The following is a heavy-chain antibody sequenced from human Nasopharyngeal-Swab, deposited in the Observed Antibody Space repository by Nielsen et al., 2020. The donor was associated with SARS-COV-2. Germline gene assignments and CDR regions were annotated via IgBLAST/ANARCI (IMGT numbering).Heavy chain of an antibody. D-gene: IGHD3-9*01. CDR2: ISGSGDNT. V-gene: IGHV3-23*01. CDR3: AKPHLRYYDWLLFDY. CDR1: AFTFSPYA. Sequence: LSLTCAGSAFTFSPYAMSWVRPAPGKGLEWVSAISGSGDNTYYADSVKGRFPISRDNTKNTLYLQMNSLRAEDTAVYYCAKPHLRYYDWLLFDYWGQGTLVTVSS. J-gene: IGHJ4*02.